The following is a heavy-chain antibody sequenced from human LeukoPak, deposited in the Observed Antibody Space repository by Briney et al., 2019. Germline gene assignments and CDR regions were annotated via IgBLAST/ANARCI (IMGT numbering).Heavy chain of an antibody. J-gene: IGHJ6*02. CDR2: INPNSGDT. CDR1: GYTFTGYY. Sequence: ASVKVSCKDSGYTFTGYYMHWVRQAPGQGLEWMGWINPNSGDTNYAQKFQGWVSMTRDTSISTAYMELSRLKSDNTAVYYCAREGGLAVAGTGYYYYGMDVWGQGTTVIVSS. D-gene: IGHD6-19*01. V-gene: IGHV1-2*04. CDR3: AREGGLAVAGTGYYYYGMDV.